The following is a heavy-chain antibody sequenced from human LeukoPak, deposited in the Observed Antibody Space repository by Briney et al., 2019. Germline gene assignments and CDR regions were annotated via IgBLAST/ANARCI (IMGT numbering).Heavy chain of an antibody. CDR2: MKRDGSEK. CDR1: GFTFSRYW. J-gene: IGHJ4*02. D-gene: IGHD7-27*01. CDR3: VRDWGGDFDF. Sequence: GGSLRLSCAASGFTFSRYWMTWVRQAPGKGLEWVANMKRDGSEKYYVDSVKGRFTISRDNAKNSLYLQMNSLRAEDTAVYYCVRDWGGDFDFWGQGTLVTVSS. V-gene: IGHV3-7*01.